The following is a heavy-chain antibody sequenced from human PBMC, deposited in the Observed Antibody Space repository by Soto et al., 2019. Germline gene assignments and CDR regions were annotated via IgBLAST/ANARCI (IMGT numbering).Heavy chain of an antibody. D-gene: IGHD5-18*01. V-gene: IGHV1-69*01. J-gene: IGHJ4*02. CDR2: IIPLFGTP. Sequence: QVQLVQSGAELKKPGSSVNVSCKASGGTFSNNAIIWVRQAPGQGLEWMGGIIPLFGTPRYAQNFQGRLTITADESSSTAYMQLNILRSEDTAVYYCASPAEPLDTAMLKRLAHWGQGSLVTVSS. CDR3: ASPAEPLDTAMLKRLAH. CDR1: GGTFSNNA.